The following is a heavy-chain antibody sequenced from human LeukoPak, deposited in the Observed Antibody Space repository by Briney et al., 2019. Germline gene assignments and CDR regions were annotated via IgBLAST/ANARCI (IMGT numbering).Heavy chain of an antibody. V-gene: IGHV3-69-1*01. D-gene: IGHD3-22*01. CDR3: ARDDYYDSSGSITCYFDY. J-gene: IGHJ4*02. CDR1: GFTFSNYA. CDR2: ICSSGTT. Sequence: GGSLRLSCATSGFTFSNYALSWVRQAPGKGLEWVSSICSSGTTYYADSVKGRFIISRDNAKNSLYLQMNSLRAEDTAVYYCARDDYYDSSGSITCYFDYWGQGTLVTVSS.